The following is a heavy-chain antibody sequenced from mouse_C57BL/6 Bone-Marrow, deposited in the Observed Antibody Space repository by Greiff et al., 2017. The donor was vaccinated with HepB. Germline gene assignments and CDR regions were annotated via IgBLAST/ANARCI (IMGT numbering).Heavy chain of an antibody. CDR1: EYEFPSHD. J-gene: IGHJ2*01. CDR2: INSDGGST. V-gene: IGHV5-2*01. D-gene: IGHD1-1*01. CDR3: ARQGITTVVAPYFDY. Sequence: DVKLVESGGGLVQPGESLKLSCESNEYEFPSHDMSWVRKTPEKRLELVAAINSDGGSTYYPDTMERRFIISRDNTKKTLYLQMSSLRSEDTALYYCARQGITTVVAPYFDYWGQGTTLTVSS.